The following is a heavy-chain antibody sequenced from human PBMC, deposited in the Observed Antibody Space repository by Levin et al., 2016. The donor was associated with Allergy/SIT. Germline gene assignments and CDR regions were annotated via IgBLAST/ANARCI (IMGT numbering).Heavy chain of an antibody. CDR2: ISSSSSTI. D-gene: IGHD2-2*01. Sequence: GESLKISCAASGFPFSSYSMNWVRQAPGKGLEWVSYISSSSSTIYYADSVKGRFTISRDNAKNSLYLQMNSLRDEDTAVYYCARDPSRGSSGSTSLADYYYMDVWGKGTTVTVSS. CDR1: GFPFSSYS. V-gene: IGHV3-48*02. CDR3: ARDPSRGSSGSTSLADYYYMDV. J-gene: IGHJ6*03.